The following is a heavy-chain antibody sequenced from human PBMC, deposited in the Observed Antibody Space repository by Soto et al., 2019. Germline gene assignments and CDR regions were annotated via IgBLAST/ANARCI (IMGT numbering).Heavy chain of an antibody. CDR2: IYYSGST. Sequence: SETLSLTCTVSGGSISSYYWSWIRQPPGRGLEWIGYIYYSGSTNYNPSLKSRVTISVDTSKNQFSLKLSSVTAADTAVYYCARAGVATRDKLDYCGQGTLVTVS. CDR1: GGSISSYY. D-gene: IGHD6-13*01. J-gene: IGHJ4*02. CDR3: ARAGVATRDKLDY. V-gene: IGHV4-59*01.